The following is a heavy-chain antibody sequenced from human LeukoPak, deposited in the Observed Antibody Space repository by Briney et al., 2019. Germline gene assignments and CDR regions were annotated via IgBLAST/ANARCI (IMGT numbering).Heavy chain of an antibody. Sequence: PGGSLRLSCVASGFAFSSAWMSWVRQAPGKGLEWVGRIKTKTDGETTDYAAPVRGRFTISRDGSKNILYLQMDGLKTEDTAVYFCATQQVSFYDILTGSEYWGQGALVTVSS. CDR3: ATQQVSFYDILTGSEY. CDR2: IKTKTDGETT. D-gene: IGHD3-9*01. CDR1: GFAFSSAW. V-gene: IGHV3-15*01. J-gene: IGHJ4*02.